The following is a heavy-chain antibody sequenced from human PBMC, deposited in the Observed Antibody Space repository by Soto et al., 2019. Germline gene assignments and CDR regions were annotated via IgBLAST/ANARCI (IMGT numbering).Heavy chain of an antibody. CDR2: IGVGGGDR. J-gene: IGHJ4*02. Sequence: EVQLLESGGGLVQPGGSLRLSCAASGFTFSSYAMSWVRQAPGKGLEWVSIIGVGGGDRYYPESVKGRFTISRDNSRDALYLEMNRLRDEDTAVYYCARVRFGELGWGQGTLVTVSS. V-gene: IGHV3-23*01. CDR3: ARVRFGELG. D-gene: IGHD3-10*01. CDR1: GFTFSSYA.